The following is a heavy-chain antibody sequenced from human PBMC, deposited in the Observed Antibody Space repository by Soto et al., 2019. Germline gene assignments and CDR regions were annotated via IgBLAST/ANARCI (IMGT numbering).Heavy chain of an antibody. V-gene: IGHV3-48*03. J-gene: IGHJ6*02. CDR1: GFTFSSYE. CDR3: AGGTRYDFWSGPYYYYGMDV. Sequence: PGGSLRLSCAASGFTFSSYEMNWVRQAPGKGLEWVSYISSSGSTIYYADSVKGRFTISRDNARNSLYLQMNSLRAEDTAVYYCAGGTRYDFWSGPYYYYGMDVWGQGTTVTVSS. D-gene: IGHD3-3*01. CDR2: ISSSGSTI.